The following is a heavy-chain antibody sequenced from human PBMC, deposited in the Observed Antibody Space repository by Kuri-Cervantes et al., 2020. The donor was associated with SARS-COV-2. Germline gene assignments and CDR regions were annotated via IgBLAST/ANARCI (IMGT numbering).Heavy chain of an antibody. CDR3: VRIRAATVIADY. CDR1: WFSLTTSGMC. D-gene: IGHD4-11*01. J-gene: IGHJ4*02. Sequence: SGPTLGKPTQTLTLTCTFSWFSLTTSGMCVAWIRQPPGKALEWLARIDWDDDKYYKTSLNTRLSISKDTSKDQVVLTMTNMDPVDTATYYCVRIRAATVIADYWGQGTLVTVSS. CDR2: IDWDDDK. V-gene: IGHV2-70*11.